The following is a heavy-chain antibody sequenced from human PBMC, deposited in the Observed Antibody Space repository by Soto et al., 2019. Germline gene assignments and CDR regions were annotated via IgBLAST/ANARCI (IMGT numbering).Heavy chain of an antibody. CDR2: IYYSGST. V-gene: IGHV4-61*01. Sequence: SETLSLTCTVSGGSVSSGSYYWSWIRQPPGKGLEWIGYIYYSGSTNYNPSLKSRVTISVGTSKNQFSLKLSSVTAADTAVYYCARDRPYSGSYWDASDIWGQGTMVTVSS. D-gene: IGHD1-26*01. CDR3: ARDRPYSGSYWDASDI. J-gene: IGHJ3*02. CDR1: GGSVSSGSYY.